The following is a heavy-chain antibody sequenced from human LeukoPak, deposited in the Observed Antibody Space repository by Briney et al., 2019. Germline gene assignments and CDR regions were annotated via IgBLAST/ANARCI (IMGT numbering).Heavy chain of an antibody. CDR2: ISSSSSYI. Sequence: GGSLRLSCAASGFTFSSYSMNWVRQAPGKGLEWVSSISSSSSYIYYADSVKGRFTISRDNAKNSLYLQMNSLRAEDTAVYYCARIIAAAGISSFDWGQGTLVTVSS. D-gene: IGHD6-13*01. J-gene: IGHJ4*02. CDR1: GFTFSSYS. V-gene: IGHV3-21*01. CDR3: ARIIAAAGISSFD.